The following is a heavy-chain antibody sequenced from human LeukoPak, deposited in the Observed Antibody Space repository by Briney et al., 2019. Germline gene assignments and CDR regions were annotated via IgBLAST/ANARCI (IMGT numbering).Heavy chain of an antibody. Sequence: ASVKVSCKASGYTFTAYYIHWVRQAPGQGLEWMGWISPYTGGTNYAQKFQGRVTITQDRSSNTVYMDLNRLTSDDTALYYCARVSVRGVIIVWGQGTLVTVSS. CDR2: ISPYTGGT. CDR1: GYTFTAYY. D-gene: IGHD3-10*01. V-gene: IGHV1-2*02. CDR3: ARVSVRGVIIV. J-gene: IGHJ4*02.